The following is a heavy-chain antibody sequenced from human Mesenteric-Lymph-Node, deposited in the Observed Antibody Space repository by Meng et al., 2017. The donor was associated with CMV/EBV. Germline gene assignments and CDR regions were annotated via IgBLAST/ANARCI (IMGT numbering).Heavy chain of an antibody. Sequence: GESLKISCTASGFTFSTYNMNWVRQAPGKGLEWVSSISTSSSHIYYAASMKDRFTISRDNAKNSLFLQMNSLSAEDTAVYYCARGSLIYQREDTLDIWGQGTMVTVSS. CDR1: GFTFSTYN. V-gene: IGHV3-21*01. CDR3: ARGSLIYQREDTLDI. CDR2: ISTSSSHI. J-gene: IGHJ3*02. D-gene: IGHD2-2*01.